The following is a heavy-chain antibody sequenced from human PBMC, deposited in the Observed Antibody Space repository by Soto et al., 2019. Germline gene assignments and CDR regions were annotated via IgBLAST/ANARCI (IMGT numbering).Heavy chain of an antibody. Sequence: QVQLQQWGAGLLKPSETLSLTCAVYGGSFSGYYWSWIRQPPGKGLEWIGESNHSGSTNYNPSLKSRVTRSVDTSKNQFALKLSSVTAADTAVYYCARGIAAAGRGRWFDPWGQGTLVTVSS. CDR3: ARGIAAAGRGRWFDP. V-gene: IGHV4-34*01. CDR1: GGSFSGYY. CDR2: SNHSGST. J-gene: IGHJ5*02. D-gene: IGHD6-13*01.